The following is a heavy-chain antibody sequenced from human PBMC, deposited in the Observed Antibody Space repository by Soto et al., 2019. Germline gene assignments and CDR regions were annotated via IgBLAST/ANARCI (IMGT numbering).Heavy chain of an antibody. Sequence: SETLSLTCAVSGGSISGYYWSWVRQPAGKGLEWIGRIYASGSTNYNPSLKRRVTMSLDTSKNQFSLQLSSVNAADTPVYYCARERAPGGIGADFDYWGQGTLVTVSS. CDR2: IYASGST. J-gene: IGHJ4*02. CDR1: GGSISGYY. CDR3: ARERAPGGIGADFDY. V-gene: IGHV4-4*07. D-gene: IGHD1-26*01.